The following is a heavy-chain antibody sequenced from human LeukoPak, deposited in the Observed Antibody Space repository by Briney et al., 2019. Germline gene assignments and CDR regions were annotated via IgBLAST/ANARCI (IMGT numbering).Heavy chain of an antibody. D-gene: IGHD3-10*01. CDR3: ARGTNDVWFGELSRGRFFDY. J-gene: IGHJ4*02. Sequence: SETLSLTCAVYGGSFSGYYWSWIRQPPGKGLEWIGEINHSGSTNYNPSLKSRVTISVDTPKNQFSLKLSSVTAADTAVYYCARGTNDVWFGELSRGRFFDYWGQGTLVTVSS. V-gene: IGHV4-34*01. CDR2: INHSGST. CDR1: GGSFSGYY.